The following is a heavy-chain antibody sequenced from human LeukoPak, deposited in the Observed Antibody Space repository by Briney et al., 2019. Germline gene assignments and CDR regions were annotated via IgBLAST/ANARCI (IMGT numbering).Heavy chain of an antibody. D-gene: IGHD4-17*01. CDR3: AGNYGDPTYFDY. Sequence: SETLSLTCNVSGDSFRDYYWIWIRQPPGKGLEWIGYLYYGGSTSYNPSLKSRVTFSVDTSKNQFSLTLTSVTAADTALYFCAGNYGDPTYFDYWGQGILVSVSS. J-gene: IGHJ4*02. CDR1: GDSFRDYY. V-gene: IGHV4-59*08. CDR2: LYYGGST.